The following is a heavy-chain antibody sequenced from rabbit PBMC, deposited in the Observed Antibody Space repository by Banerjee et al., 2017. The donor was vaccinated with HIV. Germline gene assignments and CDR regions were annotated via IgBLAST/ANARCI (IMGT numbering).Heavy chain of an antibody. V-gene: IGHV1S45*01. CDR1: GFSFSNVYV. CDR3: ARDGSSYYTFNL. CDR2: INTSSGNT. J-gene: IGHJ4*01. D-gene: IGHD8-1*01. Sequence: QEQLEESGGDLVKPEGSLTLTCTASGFSFSNVYVMCWVRQAPGKGLEWIGCINTSSGNTVYASWVNGRFSISKTSSTTVTLQMTSLTAADTATYFCARDGSSYYTFNLWGPGTLVTVS.